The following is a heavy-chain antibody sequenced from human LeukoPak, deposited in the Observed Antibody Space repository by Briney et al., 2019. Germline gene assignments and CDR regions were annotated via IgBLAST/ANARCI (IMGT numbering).Heavy chain of an antibody. Sequence: GASVKVSCKASGYTFTGYYMYWVRQAPGQGLEWMGWINPNSGGTNYAQKFQGRVTMTRDTSISTAYMELSRLRSDDTAVYYCARDLEDYYDSSGPLDYWGQGTLVTVYS. V-gene: IGHV1-2*02. D-gene: IGHD3-22*01. CDR1: GYTFTGYY. CDR3: ARDLEDYYDSSGPLDY. J-gene: IGHJ4*02. CDR2: INPNSGGT.